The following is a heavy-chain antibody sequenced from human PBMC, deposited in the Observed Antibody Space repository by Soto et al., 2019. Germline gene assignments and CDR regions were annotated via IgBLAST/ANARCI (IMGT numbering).Heavy chain of an antibody. CDR2: IYHSGST. V-gene: IGHV4-4*02. D-gene: IGHD6-13*01. CDR3: ARGYSSSWYPGFDY. CDR1: GGSISSSNW. Sequence: QVQLQESGPGLVKPSGTLSLTCAVSGGSISSSNWWSWVRQPPGKGLEWIGEIYHSGSTNYNPSLKRRGTISVDKSKNQFSRKLGSVSAADRAVYYCARGYSSSWYPGFDYWGQGTLVTVSS. J-gene: IGHJ4*02.